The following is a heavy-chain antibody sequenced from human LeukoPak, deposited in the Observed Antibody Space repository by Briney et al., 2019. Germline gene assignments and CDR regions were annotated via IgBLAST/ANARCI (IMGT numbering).Heavy chain of an antibody. V-gene: IGHV3-30*03. Sequence: PGGSLRLSCAASGFTFSSYGMHWVRQAPGRGLEWVALITYDGYYKYYADSVKGRFTISRDNSKNTLYLQMNSLRAEDTAVYYCADGGHYDILTGPKQFDYWGQGTLVTVSS. CDR2: ITYDGYYK. J-gene: IGHJ4*02. D-gene: IGHD3-9*01. CDR1: GFTFSSYG. CDR3: ADGGHYDILTGPKQFDY.